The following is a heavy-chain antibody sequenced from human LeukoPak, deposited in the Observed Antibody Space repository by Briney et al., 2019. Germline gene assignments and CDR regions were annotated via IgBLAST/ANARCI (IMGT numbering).Heavy chain of an antibody. V-gene: IGHV1-2*02. CDR2: INPNSGGT. CDR3: ARVHVGSGSYSWFDP. D-gene: IGHD3-10*01. CDR1: GYTFTGYY. J-gene: IGHJ5*02. Sequence: GGSVKVSCKASGYTFTGYYMHWVRQAPGQGPEWMGWINPNSGGTNYAQKFQGRVTMTRDTSISTAYMELSRLRSDDTAVYYCARVHVGSGSYSWFDPWGQGTLVTVSS.